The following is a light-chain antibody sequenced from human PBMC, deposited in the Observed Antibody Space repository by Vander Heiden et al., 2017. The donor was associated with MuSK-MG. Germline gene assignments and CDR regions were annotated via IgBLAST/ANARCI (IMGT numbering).Light chain of an antibody. CDR3: CSYAGSSTLVV. CDR2: EVS. CDR1: SSDVGSYNL. Sequence: QSALTQPASVSGSPGQSITISCTGTSSDVGSYNLVSWYQQHPGKAPKLMIYEVSKRPSGVSNLFSGSKSGNTASLTISGLQADDEADYYCCSYAGSSTLVVFGGGTKLTVL. V-gene: IGLV2-23*02. J-gene: IGLJ2*01.